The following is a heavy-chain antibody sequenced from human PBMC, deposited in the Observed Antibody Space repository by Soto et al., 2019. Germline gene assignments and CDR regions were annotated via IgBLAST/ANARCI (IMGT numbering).Heavy chain of an antibody. CDR1: GGSFSCYY. Sequence: SETLSLTCAVYGGSFSCYYWSWIRQPPGKGLEWIGEINHSGSTNYNPSLKSRVTISVDTSKNQSSLKLSSVTAADTAVYYCARGLGIAAADLYYYYGMDVWGQGTTVTVSS. CDR2: INHSGST. J-gene: IGHJ6*02. D-gene: IGHD6-13*01. V-gene: IGHV4-34*01. CDR3: ARGLGIAAADLYYYYGMDV.